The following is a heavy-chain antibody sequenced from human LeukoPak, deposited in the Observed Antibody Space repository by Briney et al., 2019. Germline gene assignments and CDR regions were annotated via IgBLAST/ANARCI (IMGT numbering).Heavy chain of an antibody. Sequence: GESLKISCKGSGYSFTSYWIGWVRQMPGKGLEWMGIIYPGGSDTRYSPSFQGQVTISVDKSINTAYLQWSSLKASDSAMYYCARAGYSNRWDGVDYWGQGTLVTVSS. CDR3: ARAGYSNRWDGVDY. V-gene: IGHV5-51*01. CDR1: GYSFTSYW. D-gene: IGHD2/OR15-2a*01. CDR2: IYPGGSDT. J-gene: IGHJ4*02.